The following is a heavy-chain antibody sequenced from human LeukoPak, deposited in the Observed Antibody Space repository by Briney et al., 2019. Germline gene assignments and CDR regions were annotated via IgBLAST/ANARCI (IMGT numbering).Heavy chain of an antibody. Sequence: ASVKVSCKVSGYTLTELSMHWVRQAPGKGLEWMGGFDPEDGETIYAQKFQGRVTVTEDTSTDTAYMELSSLRSEDTAVYYCAPIVGATTLAFDYWGQGTLVTVSS. CDR1: GYTLTELS. V-gene: IGHV1-24*01. J-gene: IGHJ4*02. CDR2: FDPEDGET. CDR3: APIVGATTLAFDY. D-gene: IGHD1-26*01.